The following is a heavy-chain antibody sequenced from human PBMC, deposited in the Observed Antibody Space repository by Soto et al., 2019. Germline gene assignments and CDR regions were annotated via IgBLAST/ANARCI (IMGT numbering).Heavy chain of an antibody. CDR2: IKSKTDGGTT. V-gene: IGHV3-15*01. J-gene: IGHJ5*02. D-gene: IGHD2-2*01. CDR3: TTDLRYCSSTSYLNWFDP. Sequence: EVQLVESGGGLVKPGGSLRLSCAASGFTFSNAWMSWVRQAPGKGLEWVGRIKSKTDGGTTDYAAPVKGRFTISRDDSKNTLYLQMNSLKTEDTAVYYCTTDLRYCSSTSYLNWFDPWGQGTLVTVSS. CDR1: GFTFSNAW.